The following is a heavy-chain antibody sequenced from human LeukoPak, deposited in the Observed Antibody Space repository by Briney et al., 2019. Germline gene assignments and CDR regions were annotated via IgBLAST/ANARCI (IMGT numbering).Heavy chain of an antibody. V-gene: IGHV3-64*01. CDR1: GFTFSNYA. CDR2: ISSSGDTT. Sequence: GGSLRLPCTASGFTFSNYAMYWVRQAPGKGLEYVSAISSSGDTTHYANSVKGRFTISRDNSKNTLYLQMGSLRTEDMAVYYCARDMDYFDYWGRGTRVTVSS. CDR3: ARDMDYFDY. D-gene: IGHD3-10*01. J-gene: IGHJ4*02.